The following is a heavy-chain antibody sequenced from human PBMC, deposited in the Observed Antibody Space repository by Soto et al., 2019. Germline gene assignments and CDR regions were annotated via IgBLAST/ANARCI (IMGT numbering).Heavy chain of an antibody. CDR1: GFTFSSYG. CDR2: IWYDGSNK. CDR3: ARPYYYDSSGYYLGY. D-gene: IGHD3-22*01. J-gene: IGHJ4*02. Sequence: GGSLRLSCAASGFTFSSYGMHWVRQAPGKGLEWVAVIWYDGSNKYYADSVKGRFTISRDNSKNTLYLQMNSLRAEDTAVYYCARPYYYDSSGYYLGYWGQGTLVTVSS. V-gene: IGHV3-33*01.